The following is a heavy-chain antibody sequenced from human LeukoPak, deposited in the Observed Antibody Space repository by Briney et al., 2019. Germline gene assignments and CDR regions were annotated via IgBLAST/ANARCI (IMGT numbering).Heavy chain of an antibody. CDR1: GGSISSSNYY. Sequence: PSETLSLTCSVTGGSISSSNYYWGWIRQSPGKGLEWIGSIYHSGSTNYNPSLKSRVTISVDTSKNQFSLKLSSVTAADTAVYYCARRITYSSGWYGTSDYWGQGTLVTVSS. D-gene: IGHD6-19*01. CDR3: ARRITYSSGWYGTSDY. J-gene: IGHJ4*02. V-gene: IGHV4-39*07. CDR2: IYHSGST.